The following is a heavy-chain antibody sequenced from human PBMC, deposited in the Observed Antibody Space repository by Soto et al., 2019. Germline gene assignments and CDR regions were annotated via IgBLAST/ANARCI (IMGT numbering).Heavy chain of an antibody. CDR1: GFTFDDYA. Sequence: EVQLVESGGGLVQPGRSLRLSCAASGFTFDDYAMHWVRQAPGKGLEWVSGISWNSGSIGYADSVKGRFTISRDNAKNALYLQMNSLRAEDTALYYCEKEDRYGDYVDYWGQGTLVTVSS. CDR2: ISWNSGSI. J-gene: IGHJ4*02. CDR3: EKEDRYGDYVDY. V-gene: IGHV3-9*01. D-gene: IGHD4-17*01.